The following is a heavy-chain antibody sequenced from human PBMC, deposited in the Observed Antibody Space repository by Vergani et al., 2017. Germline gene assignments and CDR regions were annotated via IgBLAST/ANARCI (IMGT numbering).Heavy chain of an antibody. J-gene: IGHJ4*02. CDR1: GGTFSSYA. V-gene: IGHV1-69*01. D-gene: IGHD3-22*01. Sequence: QVQLVQSGAEVKKPGSSVKVSCKASGGTFSSYAISWVRQAPGQGLEWMGGIIPIFGTANYAQKFQGRVTITADESTSTAYMELSSLRSEDTAVDYCVVDSSGYGPRGHFDYWGQGTLVTVSS. CDR3: VVDSSGYGPRGHFDY. CDR2: IIPIFGTA.